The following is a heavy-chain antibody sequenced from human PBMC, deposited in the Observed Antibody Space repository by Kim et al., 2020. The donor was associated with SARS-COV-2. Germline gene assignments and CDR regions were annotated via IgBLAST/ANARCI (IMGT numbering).Heavy chain of an antibody. V-gene: IGHV4-39*01. CDR1: GGSISSSSYY. J-gene: IGHJ4*02. CDR2: TNYSGST. CDR3: GCPFRSRFDY. Sequence: SETLSLTCTVSGGSISSSSYYWGWIRQPPGKGLEWIGTTNYSGSTYYNPSLRSRVTLSVDTSKNQFSLKLSSVTAADTAVYYCGCPFRSRFDYWGQGTLVTVSS. D-gene: IGHD6-13*01.